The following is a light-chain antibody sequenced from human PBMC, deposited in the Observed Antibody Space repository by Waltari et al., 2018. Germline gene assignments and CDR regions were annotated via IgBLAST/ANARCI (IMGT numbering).Light chain of an antibody. V-gene: IGKV3-15*01. J-gene: IGKJ1*01. CDR3: QQYSSWPRT. CDR1: QSINNN. CDR2: GAS. Sequence: EIVMTQSPATLSVSPGERATLSCRASQSINNNVAWYQHKPGQASRLLISGASTRASSLTARFTGGGSGTEFTLTISGLQSDDVAVYYCQQYSSWPRTFGQGTQVEI.